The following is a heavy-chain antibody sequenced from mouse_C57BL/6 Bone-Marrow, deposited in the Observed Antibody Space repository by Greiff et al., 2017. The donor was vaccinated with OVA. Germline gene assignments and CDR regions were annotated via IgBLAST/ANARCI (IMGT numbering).Heavy chain of an antibody. CDR3: ARPYGSSPYWYFDV. J-gene: IGHJ1*03. V-gene: IGHV1-39*01. D-gene: IGHD1-1*01. Sequence: EVKLMESGPELVKPGASVKISCKASGYSFTDYNMNWVKQSNGKSLEWIGVINPNYGTTSYNQKFKGKATLTVDQSSSTAYMQLNSLTSEDSAVYYCARPYGSSPYWYFDVWGTGTTVTVSS. CDR1: GYSFTDYN. CDR2: INPNYGTT.